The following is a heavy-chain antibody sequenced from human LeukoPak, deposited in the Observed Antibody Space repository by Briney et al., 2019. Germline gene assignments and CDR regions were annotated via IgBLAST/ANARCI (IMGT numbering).Heavy chain of an antibody. CDR1: GFTFNTYI. D-gene: IGHD1/OR15-1a*01. Sequence: GGSLRLSCAASGFTFNTYIMHWVRQAPGKGLEWVSCISGSSTYIHYADSVKVRFTISRDNAKNSLYLQLNSLRAEDTGVDYCAGGGNSAWLDPPLPIDYWGQGTLVIVSS. CDR3: AGGGNSAWLDPPLPIDY. CDR2: ISGSSTYI. V-gene: IGHV3-21*01. J-gene: IGHJ4*02.